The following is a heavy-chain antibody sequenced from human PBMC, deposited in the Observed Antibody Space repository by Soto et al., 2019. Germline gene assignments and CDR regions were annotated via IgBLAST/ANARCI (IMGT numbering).Heavy chain of an antibody. J-gene: IGHJ6*02. CDR2: IIPIFGTA. D-gene: IGHD6-13*01. V-gene: IGHV1-69*13. Sequence: ASVKVSCKASGGTFSSYAISWVRQAPGQGLEWMGGIIPIFGTANYAQKFQGRVTITADESTSTAYMELSSLRSEDTAVYYCARGTGRAAAWRMDVWGQGTTVTVS. CDR3: ARGTGRAAAWRMDV. CDR1: GGTFSSYA.